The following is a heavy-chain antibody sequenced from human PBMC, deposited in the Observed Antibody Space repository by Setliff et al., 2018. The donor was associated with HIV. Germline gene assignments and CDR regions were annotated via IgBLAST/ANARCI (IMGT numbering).Heavy chain of an antibody. CDR3: ARDAPGNTEAAPDY. D-gene: IGHD6-6*01. V-gene: IGHV1-18*01. J-gene: IGHJ4*02. CDR1: GYIFSTSG. CDR2: INIKNGNT. Sequence: VSCKASGYIFSTSGISWVRQAPGQGLEWMGWINIKNGNTNYGQKLQGRVTMTTDTSTSTAYMELRSLRSDDTAVYYCARDAPGNTEAAPDYWGQGTLVTVSS.